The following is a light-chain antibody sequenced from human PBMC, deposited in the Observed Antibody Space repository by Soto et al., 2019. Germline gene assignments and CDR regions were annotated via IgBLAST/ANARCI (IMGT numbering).Light chain of an antibody. CDR3: FSYTPSSTLV. V-gene: IGLV2-14*01. CDR1: SSDVGGYNY. CDR2: EVS. J-gene: IGLJ3*02. Sequence: QSVLTQPASVSGSPGQSITISCTGTSSDVGGYNYVSWYQQHPAKAPKLMIYEVSNRPSGVSHRFSGSKSGNTASLTISGLQAEDAADYCCFSYTPSSTLVFGGGTKVTVL.